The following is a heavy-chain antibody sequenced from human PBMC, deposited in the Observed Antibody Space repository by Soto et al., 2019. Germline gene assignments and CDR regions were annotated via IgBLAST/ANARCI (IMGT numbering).Heavy chain of an antibody. J-gene: IGHJ1*01. CDR2: IIPVFGRP. V-gene: IGHV1-69*13. CDR3: AREGSGYNL. D-gene: IGHD5-12*01. Sequence: SVKVSCKASGGSFSSFGISWVRQAPGQGLEWMGGIIPVFGRPNYAQRFRGRLTITADESTNTVYLELIDLGSEDTAVYYCAREGSGYNLWGQGTQVTVSS. CDR1: GGSFSSFG.